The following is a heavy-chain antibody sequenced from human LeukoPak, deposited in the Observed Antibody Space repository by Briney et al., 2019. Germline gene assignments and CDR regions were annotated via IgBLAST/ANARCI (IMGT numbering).Heavy chain of an antibody. CDR1: GYTFTSYA. V-gene: IGHV1-2*02. CDR2: INPNSGGT. D-gene: IGHD6-19*01. CDR3: ARDFSYSSGWLFDY. Sequence: ASVKVSCKASGYTFTSYAMHWVRQAPGQGLEWMGWINPNSGGTNYAQKFQGRVTMTRDTSISTAYMELSRLRSDDTAVYYCARDFSYSSGWLFDYWGQGTLVTVSS. J-gene: IGHJ4*02.